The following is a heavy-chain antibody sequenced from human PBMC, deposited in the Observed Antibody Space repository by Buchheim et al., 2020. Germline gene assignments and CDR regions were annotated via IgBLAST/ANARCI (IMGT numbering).Heavy chain of an antibody. J-gene: IGHJ4*02. V-gene: IGHV3-74*01. Sequence: EVQLVESEGGLVQPGGSLRLSCVASGFTFSYYWMHWVRQAPGKGLVWVSHIHGDGRSTTYADSVKGRVTISRDNATNTLYLQMNSLRVEDTAVYYCARGGSGTAFDYWGQGTL. CDR3: ARGGSGTAFDY. CDR2: IHGDGRST. CDR1: GFTFSYYW. D-gene: IGHD3-10*01.